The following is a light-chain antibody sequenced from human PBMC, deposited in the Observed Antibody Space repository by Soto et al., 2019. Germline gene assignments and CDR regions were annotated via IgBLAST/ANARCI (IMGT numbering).Light chain of an antibody. CDR3: SSYTSSSTPLYV. J-gene: IGLJ1*01. CDR1: GSDVGGYNY. Sequence: QSVLTQPASVSGSPGQSITISCTGTGSDVGGYNYVSWYQQHPGKAPKLMIYDVSNRPSGVSNRFSGSKSGNTASLTISGLRAEDEADYYCSSYTSSSTPLYVFGTGTKLTVL. CDR2: DVS. V-gene: IGLV2-14*01.